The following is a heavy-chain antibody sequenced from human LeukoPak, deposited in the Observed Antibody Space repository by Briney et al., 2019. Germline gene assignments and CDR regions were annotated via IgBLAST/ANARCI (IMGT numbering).Heavy chain of an antibody. V-gene: IGHV3-64D*09. CDR2: VSSIGGST. Sequence: PGGSLRRSCSASGFTFSSDVVFWLGQAPGMGLEYVSAVSSIGGSTYYADSVKGRFTISRDNSKNTLYLQMISLRPEDTAVYYCVKEGNGAFDIWGQGTMVTVSS. CDR3: VKEGNGAFDI. CDR1: GFTFSSDV. J-gene: IGHJ3*02. D-gene: IGHD2-8*01.